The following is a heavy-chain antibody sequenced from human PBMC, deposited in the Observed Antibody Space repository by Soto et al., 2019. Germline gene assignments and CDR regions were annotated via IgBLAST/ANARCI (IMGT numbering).Heavy chain of an antibody. V-gene: IGHV4-30-4*01. Sequence: QVQLQESGPGLVKPSQTLSLTCSVSGASVSSGDYYWSCIRQAPGKGLEWIGYIYNSGGSYYNPSLKGRLTISIDTSKNQFSLKLNSVTAADTAIYYCVGTGTTDDYWGRGTLVTVSS. CDR2: IYNSGGS. J-gene: IGHJ4*02. CDR1: GASVSSGDYY. D-gene: IGHD4-17*01. CDR3: VGTGTTDDY.